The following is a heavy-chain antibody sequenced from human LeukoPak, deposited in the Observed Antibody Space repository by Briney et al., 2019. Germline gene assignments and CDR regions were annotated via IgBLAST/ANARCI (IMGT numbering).Heavy chain of an antibody. J-gene: IGHJ4*02. Sequence: SETLSLTCTVSGGSISSGSYYWGWIRQPPGKGLEWIGSIYYSGSTYYNPSLKSRVTISVDTSKNQFSLKLSSVTAADTAVYYCTGRWYYDGSGYYDYWGQGTLVTVSS. CDR3: TGRWYYDGSGYYDY. CDR2: IYYSGST. CDR1: GGSISSGSYY. D-gene: IGHD3-22*01. V-gene: IGHV4-39*01.